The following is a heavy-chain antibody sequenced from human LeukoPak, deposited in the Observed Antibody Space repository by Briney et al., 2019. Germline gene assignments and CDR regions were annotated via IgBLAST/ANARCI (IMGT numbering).Heavy chain of an antibody. V-gene: IGHV4-39*01. CDR3: ARHPISGYYYFDY. CDR2: IYYSGST. D-gene: IGHD3-22*01. CDR1: GGSISGSSYY. J-gene: IGHJ4*02. Sequence: SETLSLTCTVSGGSISGSSYYWGWIRQPSGKGLEWIGSIYYSGSTYYNPSLKSRVTISVDTSKNQFSLKLSSVTAADTAVYYCARHPISGYYYFDYWGQGTLVTVSS.